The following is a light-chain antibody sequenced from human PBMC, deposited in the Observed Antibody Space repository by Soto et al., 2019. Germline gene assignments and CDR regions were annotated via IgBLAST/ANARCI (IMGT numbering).Light chain of an antibody. CDR1: QSVSRNY. Sequence: EIVLAQSPGTLSLSPGERATLSCRASQSVSRNYLDWYQQKPGQAPWLLIYRASNRAGEVPDRFSGSGSGSECTLTISRLEPEDFEVYDCQQYGSSPRTFGQRTKLDIK. J-gene: IGKJ1*01. CDR3: QQYGSSPRT. CDR2: RAS. V-gene: IGKV3-20*01.